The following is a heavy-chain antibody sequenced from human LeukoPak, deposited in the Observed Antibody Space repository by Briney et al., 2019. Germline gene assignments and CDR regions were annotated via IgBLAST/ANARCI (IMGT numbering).Heavy chain of an antibody. V-gene: IGHV4-59*01. J-gene: IGHJ3*02. CDR1: GGSISTYY. CDR2: IDYRGST. CDR3: ARSRSGYSYDHAAFEI. D-gene: IGHD5-18*01. Sequence: SETLPLTCTVSGGSISTYYWSWIRQPPGKGLEWIAYIDYRGSTTYNPSLRSRVTISADTSRNQFSLKLSSVTAADTAVYYCARSRSGYSYDHAAFEIWGQGTMVTVSS.